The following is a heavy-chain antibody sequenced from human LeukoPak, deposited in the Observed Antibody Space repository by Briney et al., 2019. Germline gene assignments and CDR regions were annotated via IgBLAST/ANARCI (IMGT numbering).Heavy chain of an antibody. Sequence: ASVKVSCKASGYTFTSYGISWVRQAPGQGLEWMGWISAYNGNSNYAQKFQGRVTMTTDTSTSTGYMELRSLRSDDTAVYYCARSPSSWYEYYFDYWGQGTLVTVSS. D-gene: IGHD6-13*01. CDR1: GYTFTSYG. CDR2: ISAYNGNS. V-gene: IGHV1-18*01. J-gene: IGHJ4*02. CDR3: ARSPSSWYEYYFDY.